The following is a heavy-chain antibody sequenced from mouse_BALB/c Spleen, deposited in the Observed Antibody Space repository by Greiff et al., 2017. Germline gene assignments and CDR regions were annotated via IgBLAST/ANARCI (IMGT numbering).Heavy chain of an antibody. V-gene: IGHV1-67*01. D-gene: IGHD1-1*01. J-gene: IGHJ2*01. CDR2: ISTYYGNT. CDR1: GYTFTDYA. Sequence: QLQQSGPELVRPGVSVKISCKGSGYTFTDYAMHWVKQSHAKSLEWIGVISTYYGNTNYNQKFKGKATMTVDKSSSTAYMELARLTSEDSAIYYCARSYYGSSYFDYWGQGTTLTVSS. CDR3: ARSYYGSSYFDY.